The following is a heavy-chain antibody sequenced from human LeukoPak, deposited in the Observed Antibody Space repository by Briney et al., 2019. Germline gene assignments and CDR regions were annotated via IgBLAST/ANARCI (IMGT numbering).Heavy chain of an antibody. CDR2: ISSSSSYI. J-gene: IGHJ4*02. Sequence: GGSLRLSCAASGFTFSSYSMNWVRQAPGEGLEWVSSISSSSSYIYYADSVKGRFTISRDNAKNSLYLQMNSLRAEDTAVYYCARDSSVGAARPYYFDYWGQGILVTVSS. CDR3: ARDSSVGAARPYYFDY. V-gene: IGHV3-21*01. CDR1: GFTFSSYS. D-gene: IGHD6-6*01.